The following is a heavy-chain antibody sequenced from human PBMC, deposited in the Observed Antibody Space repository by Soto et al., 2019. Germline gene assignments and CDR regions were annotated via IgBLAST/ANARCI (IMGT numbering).Heavy chain of an antibody. Sequence: PGGSLRLSCVASGFTFSSYAMTWVRQAPGKGLEWVSTISGTGTTTYYADSVKGRFTISRDNSKNTLYLQMNSLRTEDTAVYYCVKALELLDFVYWGPGTLVTVSS. CDR2: ISGTGTTT. J-gene: IGHJ4*02. CDR1: GFTFSSYA. D-gene: IGHD1-26*01. CDR3: VKALELLDFVY. V-gene: IGHV3-23*01.